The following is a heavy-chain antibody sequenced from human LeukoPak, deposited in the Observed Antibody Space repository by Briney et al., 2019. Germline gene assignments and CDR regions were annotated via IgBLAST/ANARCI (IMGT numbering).Heavy chain of an antibody. CDR1: GGSFSGYY. D-gene: IGHD4-17*01. Sequence: SETLSLTCAVYGGSFSGYYWSWIRQPPGKGLEWIGEINHSGSTNYNPSLKSRVTISVDTSKNQFSLKLSSVTAADTAVYYCATGPSDDYGDYGGDYWGQGTLVTVSS. J-gene: IGHJ4*02. V-gene: IGHV4-34*01. CDR2: INHSGST. CDR3: ATGPSDDYGDYGGDY.